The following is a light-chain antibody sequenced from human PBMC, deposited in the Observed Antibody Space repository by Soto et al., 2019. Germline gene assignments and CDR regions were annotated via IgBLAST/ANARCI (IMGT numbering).Light chain of an antibody. CDR2: KAS. Sequence: DVQMIQSPSTLSGSVGDRFTITCLAIQTISSWLDWYEQKPGKAPKLLIYKASTLKSGVPSRFSGSGSGTEFTLTISSLQPDDFETYYCQHYNSYSEAFGQGTKVDIK. V-gene: IGKV1-5*03. CDR1: QTISSW. J-gene: IGKJ1*01. CDR3: QHYNSYSEA.